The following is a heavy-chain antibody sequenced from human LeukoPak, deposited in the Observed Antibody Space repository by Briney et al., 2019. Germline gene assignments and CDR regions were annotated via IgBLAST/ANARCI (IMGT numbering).Heavy chain of an antibody. Sequence: ASVKVSCKVSGYTLTELSMHWVRQAPGKGLEWMGGFDPEDGETIYAQKFQGRVTMTEDTSTDTAYMELSSPRSGDTAVYYCAQIAAAGNGNYYYMDVWGKGTTVTVSS. J-gene: IGHJ6*03. V-gene: IGHV1-24*01. CDR1: GYTLTELS. CDR3: AQIAAAGNGNYYYMDV. CDR2: FDPEDGET. D-gene: IGHD6-13*01.